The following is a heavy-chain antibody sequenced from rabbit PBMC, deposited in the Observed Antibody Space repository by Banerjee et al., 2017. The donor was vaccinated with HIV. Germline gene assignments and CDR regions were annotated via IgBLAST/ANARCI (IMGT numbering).Heavy chain of an antibody. D-gene: IGHD4-1*01. V-gene: IGHV1S40*01. CDR2: IYADSSGRT. CDR1: GFSLSSNYY. CDR3: ATDSCSGWGGNFYYFNL. Sequence: QSLEESGGDLVKPGASLTLTCTASGFSLSSNYYMCWVRQAPGKGLEWIACIYADSSGRTYFASRAKGRFTISKTSSTTVTLQSSNLTAADTATYFFATDSCSGWGGNFYYFNLWGPGSLVTVS. J-gene: IGHJ4*01.